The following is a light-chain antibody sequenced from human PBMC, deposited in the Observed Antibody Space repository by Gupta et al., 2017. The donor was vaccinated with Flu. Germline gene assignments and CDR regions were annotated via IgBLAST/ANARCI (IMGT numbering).Light chain of an antibody. CDR3: QAWDSSTVV. CDR1: KLGDKY. V-gene: IGLV3-1*01. J-gene: IGLJ2*01. Sequence: YELTQPPSVSVSPGQTASITCSGDKLGDKYACWYQQKPGQAPVLVIYQDSKRPSGIPERFSGSNSGNTATLTISGTQAMDEADYYCQAWDSSTVVFGGGTKLTVL. CDR2: QDS.